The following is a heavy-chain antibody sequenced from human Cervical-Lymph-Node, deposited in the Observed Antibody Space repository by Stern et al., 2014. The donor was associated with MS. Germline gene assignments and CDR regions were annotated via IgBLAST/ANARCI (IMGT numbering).Heavy chain of an antibody. CDR3: ASLLEWLLNASDYYGMDV. J-gene: IGHJ6*02. D-gene: IGHD3-3*01. CDR2: IIPIFGTA. V-gene: IGHV1-69*01. CDR1: GGTFSSYA. Sequence: QVQLVESGAEVKKPVSSVKVSCKASGGTFSSYAISWVRQAPGQGLEWMGGIIPIFGTANYAQKFQGRVTITADESTSTAYMELSSLRSEDTAVYYCASLLEWLLNASDYYGMDVWGQGTTVTVSS.